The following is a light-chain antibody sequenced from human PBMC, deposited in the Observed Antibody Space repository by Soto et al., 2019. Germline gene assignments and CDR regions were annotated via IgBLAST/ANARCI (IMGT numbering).Light chain of an antibody. J-gene: IGLJ2*01. CDR1: SSDVGGYNY. V-gene: IGLV2-14*01. CDR3: SSYADSSTRVV. CDR2: EVS. Sequence: QSVLTQPASVSGSPGQSITISCTGTSSDVGGYNYVSWYQQHPGRVPKLMIYEVSNRPSGVSNRFSGSKSGDTASLTISGLQAEDEADYYCSSYADSSTRVVFGGGTKLTVL.